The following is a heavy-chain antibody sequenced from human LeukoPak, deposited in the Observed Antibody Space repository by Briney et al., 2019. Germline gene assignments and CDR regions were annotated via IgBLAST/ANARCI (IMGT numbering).Heavy chain of an antibody. CDR2: ISTSGGSA. J-gene: IGHJ4*02. Sequence: GGSLRLSCAASEFTFSSYGMNWVRQAPGKGLEGVSVISTSGGSAYYADSVKGRFTISRDNSKNRLYLQMNRLRAEDTAVYYCARRTYSSSSYYFDYWGQGTLVTVSS. CDR1: EFTFSSYG. V-gene: IGHV3-23*01. CDR3: ARRTYSSSSYYFDY. D-gene: IGHD6-13*01.